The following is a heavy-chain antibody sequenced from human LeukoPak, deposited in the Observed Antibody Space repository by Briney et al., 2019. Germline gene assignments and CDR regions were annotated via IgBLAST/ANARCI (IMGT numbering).Heavy chain of an antibody. CDR3: ARSKYFYCSSTSCYQGGFSR. J-gene: IGHJ4*02. V-gene: IGHV4-34*01. CDR1: GGSINSHH. CDR2: INHSGST. Sequence: SETLSLTCTVSGGSINSHHWSWIRQPPGKGLEWIGEINHSGSTNYNPSLKSRVTISVDTSKNQFSLKLSSVTAADTAVYYCARSKYFYCSSTSCYQGGFSRWGQGTLVTVSS. D-gene: IGHD2-2*01.